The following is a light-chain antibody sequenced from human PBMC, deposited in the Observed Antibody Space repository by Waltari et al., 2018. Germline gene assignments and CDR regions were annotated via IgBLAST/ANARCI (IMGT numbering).Light chain of an antibody. CDR2: EGS. CDR3: CSYAGSNTFNVV. J-gene: IGLJ2*01. CDR1: SSDVGSHNL. V-gene: IGLV2-23*03. Sequence: QSALPQPASVPGSPGQSITISCTGTSSDVGSHNLSPWHQHHPGKAPKFVIYEGSKRPSGVSNRFSGSKSGNTASLTISGLQAEDEGDYYCCSYAGSNTFNVVFGGGTKLTVL.